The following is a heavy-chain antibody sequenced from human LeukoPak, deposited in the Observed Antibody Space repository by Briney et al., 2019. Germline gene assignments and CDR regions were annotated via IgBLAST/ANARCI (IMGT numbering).Heavy chain of an antibody. J-gene: IGHJ4*02. Sequence: SETLSLTCAVYGGSFSGYYWSWIRQPPGKGLEWIGEINHSGSTNYNPSLKSRVTISVDTSKNQVSLKLSSVTAADTAVYYCARVIAAAEILIDYWGQGTLVTVSS. CDR2: INHSGST. CDR3: ARVIAAAEILIDY. V-gene: IGHV4-34*01. D-gene: IGHD6-13*01. CDR1: GGSFSGYY.